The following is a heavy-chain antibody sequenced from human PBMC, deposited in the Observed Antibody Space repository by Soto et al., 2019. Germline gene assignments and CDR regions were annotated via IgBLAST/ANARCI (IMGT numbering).Heavy chain of an antibody. J-gene: IGHJ4*02. CDR1: GITFSRYA. D-gene: IGHD3-16*01. CDR3: TKGGTVPFDY. V-gene: IGHV3-30*18. Sequence: QVQFMQSGGGVVQPGKSLRLSCATSGITFSRYAMHWVRQAPGKRLEWVAVVFFDGNYKNYGDSVKGRFTVSRDNSKNTTDLQMHGLRPEDTAVYYCTKGGTVPFDYWGQGSLVTVSS. CDR2: VFFDGNYK.